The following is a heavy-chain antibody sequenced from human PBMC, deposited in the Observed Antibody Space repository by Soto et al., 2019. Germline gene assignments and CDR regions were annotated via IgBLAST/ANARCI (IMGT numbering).Heavy chain of an antibody. CDR2: ISAYNGNT. J-gene: IGHJ4*02. D-gene: IGHD3-10*01. V-gene: IGHV1-18*01. CDR3: ARAMGHYGSVDY. CDR1: GYTFTSSG. Sequence: ASVKVSCKASGYTFTSSGISWVRQAPGQGIEWMGWISAYNGNTNYAQKLQGRVTMTTDTSTSTAYMELRSLRSDDTAVYYCARAMGHYGSVDYWGQGTLVTVSS.